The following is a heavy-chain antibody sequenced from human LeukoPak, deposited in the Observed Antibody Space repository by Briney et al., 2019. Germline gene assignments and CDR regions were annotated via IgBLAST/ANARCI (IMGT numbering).Heavy chain of an antibody. J-gene: IGHJ4*02. CDR2: VKYDGSEK. V-gene: IGHV3-7*03. CDR3: AKDILAAGLFFDY. Sequence: GGSLRLSCAASGFTFSTYWMSWVRQAPGKGLEWVANVKYDGSEKYYVDSVNGRFTISRDNAKNSLYLQMNSLRADDTAVYYCAKDILAAGLFFDYWGQGILVTVSS. CDR1: GFTFSTYW. D-gene: IGHD6-13*01.